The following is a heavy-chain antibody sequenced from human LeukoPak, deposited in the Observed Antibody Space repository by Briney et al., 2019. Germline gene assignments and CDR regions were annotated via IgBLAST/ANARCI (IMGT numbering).Heavy chain of an antibody. J-gene: IGHJ5*02. CDR3: ARRGQENTMITANNWFDP. CDR2: IYYTGST. D-gene: IGHD3-16*01. CDR1: GGSISSYY. V-gene: IGHV4-59*08. Sequence: SETLSLTCTVSGGSISSYYWTWIRQPPGKGLEWIGYIYYTGSTKYNPSLQSRVTISVDTSKNQFSLRLYSVTAADTSVYYCARRGQENTMITANNWFDPWGQGTLVTVSS.